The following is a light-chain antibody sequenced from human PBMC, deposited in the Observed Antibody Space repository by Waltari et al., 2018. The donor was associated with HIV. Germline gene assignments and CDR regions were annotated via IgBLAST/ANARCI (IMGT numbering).Light chain of an antibody. Sequence: QSVLTQPPSASGTPGQRVTISCSGGSSNIGSNSVNWYQQLPGTAPRLLLYSTNQRPSRVPDRFSGSKSGTSASLAISGLQSEDEADYYCATWDDTLNGVIFGGGTKLTVL. CDR3: ATWDDTLNGVI. J-gene: IGLJ2*01. CDR2: STN. CDR1: SSNIGSNS. V-gene: IGLV1-44*01.